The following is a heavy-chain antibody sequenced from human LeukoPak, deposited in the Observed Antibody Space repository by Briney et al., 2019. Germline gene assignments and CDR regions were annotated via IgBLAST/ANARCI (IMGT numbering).Heavy chain of an antibody. CDR3: AKYSHDSSGSYDY. CDR2: VRYDSSNK. D-gene: IGHD3-22*01. V-gene: IGHV3-30*02. Sequence: GGSLRLSCAASGFTFSGYGMHWVRQAPGKGLEWVAFVRYDSSNKYYADSVKGRFTISRDNTKNTLYLQMNSLRAEDTAVYYCAKYSHDSSGSYDYWGQGTLVTVSS. CDR1: GFTFSGYG. J-gene: IGHJ4*02.